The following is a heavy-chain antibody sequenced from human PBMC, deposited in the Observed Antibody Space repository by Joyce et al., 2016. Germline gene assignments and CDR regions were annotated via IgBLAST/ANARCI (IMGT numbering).Heavy chain of an antibody. CDR2: IYLGGST. V-gene: IGHV4-4*02. CDR3: ARNGAYSQDS. Sequence: QVQLQESGPGLVKPSGTLSLTCAVSGGSISSAHWWSWVRQPPGKGLVWIGEIYLGGSTTYTPSLKSRVTISVDKSKNQLSLKMNSVTAADTAVYYCARNGAYSQDSWGQGTLVTVSS. CDR1: GGSISSAHW. D-gene: IGHD5-12*01. J-gene: IGHJ5*01.